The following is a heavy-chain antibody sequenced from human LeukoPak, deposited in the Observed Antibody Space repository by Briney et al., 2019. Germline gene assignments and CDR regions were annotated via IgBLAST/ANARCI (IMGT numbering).Heavy chain of an antibody. V-gene: IGHV4-4*02. CDR2: IYHSGST. Sequence: SGTLSLTCAVSGGSISSNNWWSWVRQPPGKGLEWIGEIYHSGSTNYNPSLKSRVTISVDKSKNHFSLKLSSVTAADTAVYYCAHKSSGDDAFDIWGQGTMVTVSS. J-gene: IGHJ3*02. CDR1: GGSISSNNW. CDR3: AHKSSGDDAFDI. D-gene: IGHD3-10*01.